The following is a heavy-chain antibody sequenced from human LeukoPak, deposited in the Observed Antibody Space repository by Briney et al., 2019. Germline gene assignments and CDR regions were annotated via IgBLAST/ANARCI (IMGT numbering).Heavy chain of an antibody. V-gene: IGHV4-59*01. Sequence: KPSETLSLTCTVSGGSISPYYCNWIRQLPGKGLEWIGYISYSGSTNYNPSLKSRVSISVDTSKKQLSLKMSSVTAADTAVYYCARDEECPSASCSLGAFDIWGQGTMVTVSP. CDR2: ISYSGST. CDR1: GGSISPYY. CDR3: ARDEECPSASCSLGAFDI. J-gene: IGHJ3*02. D-gene: IGHD2-2*01.